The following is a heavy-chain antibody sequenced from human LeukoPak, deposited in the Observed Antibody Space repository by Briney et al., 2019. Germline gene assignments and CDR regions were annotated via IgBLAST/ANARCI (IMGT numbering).Heavy chain of an antibody. CDR3: AKENHENAFDI. CDR1: GFPFSSYA. D-gene: IGHD1-14*01. CDR2: ISGRT. V-gene: IGHV3-23*01. Sequence: PGGSLRLSCSASGFPFSSYAMHWVRQAPGKGLEWVSAISGRTYYADSVKGRFTISRDNSRNTLYLQMNSLRAEDTALYYCAKENHENAFDIWGQGTMVTVSS. J-gene: IGHJ3*02.